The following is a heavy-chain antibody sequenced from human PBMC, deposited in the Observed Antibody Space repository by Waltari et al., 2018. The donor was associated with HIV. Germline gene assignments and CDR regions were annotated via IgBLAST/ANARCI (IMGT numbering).Heavy chain of an antibody. D-gene: IGHD6-6*01. V-gene: IGHV1-18*01. J-gene: IGHJ4*02. Sequence: QVQLVQSGAEVKKPGASVKVSCKASGYTFTSYGISWVRQAPGQGLEWMGWTSDYNENTNYVEKFQGRVTMTTDASTSTAYMELRSLTSDDTAVYYCARDRGYSNSSPDYWGQGTLVTVSS. CDR2: TSDYNENT. CDR1: GYTFTSYG. CDR3: ARDRGYSNSSPDY.